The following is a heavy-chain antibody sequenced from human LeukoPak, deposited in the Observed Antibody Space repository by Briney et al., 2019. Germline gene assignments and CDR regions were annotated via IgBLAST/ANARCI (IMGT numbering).Heavy chain of an antibody. CDR1: GFSFSNYG. J-gene: IGHJ1*01. V-gene: IGHV3-30*02. Sequence: GGSLRLSCAASGFSFSNYGMHWVRQAPGKGLEWVAFIRFDGTDEFYADSVKGRFTISRDNSKNTLYLQMNSLRAEDTAVYYCAKVGYTYGYRTPPEYFQHWGQGTLVTVSS. D-gene: IGHD5-18*01. CDR3: AKVGYTYGYRTPPEYFQH. CDR2: IRFDGTDE.